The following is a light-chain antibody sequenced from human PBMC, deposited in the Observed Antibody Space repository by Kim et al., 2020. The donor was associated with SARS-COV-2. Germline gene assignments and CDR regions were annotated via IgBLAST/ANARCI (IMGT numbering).Light chain of an antibody. J-gene: IGKJ5*01. CDR3: QQRTNWPIT. Sequence: GETAHRSWRASQDFSSFFAWYQQKPGQAPKLHMYDASTRATGIPARFSVSGSGTDFTLTISSLEPEDFAVYYCQQRTNWPITFGQGTRLEIK. CDR1: QDFSSF. CDR2: DAS. V-gene: IGKV3-11*01.